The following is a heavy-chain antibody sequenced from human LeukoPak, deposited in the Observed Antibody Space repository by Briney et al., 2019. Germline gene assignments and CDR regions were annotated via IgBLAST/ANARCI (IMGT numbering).Heavy chain of an antibody. Sequence: PSETLSLTCTVSGGSISSSSYYWGWIRQPPGKGLEWIGSIYYRGSTDYNPSLKSRVTMYVDTSKNQFSLKLNSVTAADTAVYYCATKRSGWYNYYYMDVGGKGATVTVSS. D-gene: IGHD6-19*01. J-gene: IGHJ6*03. CDR3: ATKRSGWYNYYYMDV. V-gene: IGHV4-39*01. CDR1: GGSISSSSYY. CDR2: IYYRGST.